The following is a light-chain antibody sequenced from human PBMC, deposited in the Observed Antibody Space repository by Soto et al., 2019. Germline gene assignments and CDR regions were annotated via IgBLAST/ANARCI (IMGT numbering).Light chain of an antibody. Sequence: DIQMTQSPSTLSASVGDRVTVTCRASQSISTWLAWYQQKPGKAPKLLIYRASSLESGVPSRFSGSGSGTEFTLTISSLQPDDFATYYCQHFQSYPLPFGEGTKVEI. CDR1: QSISTW. CDR3: QHFQSYPLP. V-gene: IGKV1-5*03. J-gene: IGKJ4*01. CDR2: RAS.